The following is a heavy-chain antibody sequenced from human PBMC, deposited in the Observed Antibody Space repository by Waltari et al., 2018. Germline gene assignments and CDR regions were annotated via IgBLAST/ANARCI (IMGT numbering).Heavy chain of an antibody. Sequence: QVQLVESGGGVVQPGGSLRLSCAASGFTFSSYGMHWVRQAPGKGLEWVAIIRYDGSNKYYADSVKGRFTISRDNSKNTLYMQMNSLRAEDTAVYYCAKDRVTTLDYWGQGTLVTVSS. CDR3: AKDRVTTLDY. D-gene: IGHD4-17*01. CDR1: GFTFSSYG. CDR2: IRYDGSNK. J-gene: IGHJ4*02. V-gene: IGHV3-30*02.